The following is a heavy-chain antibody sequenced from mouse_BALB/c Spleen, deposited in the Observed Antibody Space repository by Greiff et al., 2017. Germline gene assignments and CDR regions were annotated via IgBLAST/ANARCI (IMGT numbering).Heavy chain of an antibody. Sequence: VQLQQSGAELVRPGALVKLSCKASGFNIKDYYMHWVKQRPEQGLEWIGWIDPENGNTIYDPKFQGKATITADTSSNTAYLQLSSLTSEDTAVYYCARRRYDYDPWYFDVWGAGTTVTVSS. V-gene: IGHV14-1*02. CDR1: GFNIKDYY. CDR3: ARRRYDYDPWYFDV. J-gene: IGHJ1*01. D-gene: IGHD2-4*01. CDR2: IDPENGNT.